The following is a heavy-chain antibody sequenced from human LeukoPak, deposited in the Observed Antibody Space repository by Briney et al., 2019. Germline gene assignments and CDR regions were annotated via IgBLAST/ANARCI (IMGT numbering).Heavy chain of an antibody. CDR3: AARLRFLEQLFDY. Sequence: GGSLRLSCAASGFTFSSYWMSWVRQAPGKGLEWVANIKQDGSEKYCVDSVKGRFTISRDNAKNSLYLQMNSLRAEDTAVYYCAARLRFLEQLFDYWGQGTPVTVSS. CDR1: GFTFSSYW. J-gene: IGHJ4*02. D-gene: IGHD3-3*01. V-gene: IGHV3-7*01. CDR2: IKQDGSEK.